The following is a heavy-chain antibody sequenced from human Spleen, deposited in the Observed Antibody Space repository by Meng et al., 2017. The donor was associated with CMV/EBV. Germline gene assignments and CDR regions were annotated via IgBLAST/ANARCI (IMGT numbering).Heavy chain of an antibody. V-gene: IGHV3-23*01. D-gene: IGHD3-22*01. CDR3: AKDIYYDSSGRLSP. CDR1: GFTFSSYA. J-gene: IGHJ5*02. Sequence: GESLKISCAASGFTFSSYAMSWVRQAPGKGLEWVSAISGSGGSTYYADSVKGRFIISRDNSQMTLFLEMHSLRVEDTAVYYCAKDIYYDSSGRLSPWGQGTLVTVSS. CDR2: ISGSGGST.